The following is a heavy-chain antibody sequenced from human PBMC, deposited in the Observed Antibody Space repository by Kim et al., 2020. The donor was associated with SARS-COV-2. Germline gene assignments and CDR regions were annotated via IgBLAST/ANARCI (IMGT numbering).Heavy chain of an antibody. J-gene: IGHJ5*02. Sequence: SETLSLTCAVYGGSFSGYYWSWIRQPPGKGLEWIGEINHSGSTNYNPSLKSRVTISVDTSKNQFSLKLSSVTAADTAVYYCARAYCGGDCHSGSWFDPWGQGTLVTVSS. CDR1: GGSFSGYY. CDR3: ARAYCGGDCHSGSWFDP. V-gene: IGHV4-34*01. D-gene: IGHD2-21*02. CDR2: INHSGST.